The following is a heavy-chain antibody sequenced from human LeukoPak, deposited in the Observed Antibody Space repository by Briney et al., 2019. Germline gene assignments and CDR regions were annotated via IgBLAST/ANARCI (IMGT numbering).Heavy chain of an antibody. J-gene: IGHJ4*02. D-gene: IGHD2-2*02. Sequence: GGSLRLSCVDSGFSVSSNYLSWVRQAPGKGLEWVSAFYSGGHTYYADSVRGRFTVSRDNSKNTLYLQMNSLRAEDTAVYYCARDQLGGYCTSTNCYTSFYYWGRGTLVTVSS. CDR1: GFSVSSNY. CDR3: ARDQLGGYCTSTNCYTSFYY. V-gene: IGHV3-53*01. CDR2: FYSGGHT.